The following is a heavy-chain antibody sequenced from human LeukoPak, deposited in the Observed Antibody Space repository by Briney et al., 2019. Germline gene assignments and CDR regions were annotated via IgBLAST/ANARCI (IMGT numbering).Heavy chain of an antibody. CDR2: ISGSGGST. J-gene: IGHJ4*02. D-gene: IGHD6-19*01. Sequence: PGGSLRLSCAASGFTFSSYAMSWVRQAPGKGLEWVSAISGSGGSTYYADSVKGRFTISRDNSKNTLYLQMNSLRAEDTAVYYCASVPGIAVAGPDYWGQGTLVTVSS. CDR1: GFTFSSYA. V-gene: IGHV3-23*01. CDR3: ASVPGIAVAGPDY.